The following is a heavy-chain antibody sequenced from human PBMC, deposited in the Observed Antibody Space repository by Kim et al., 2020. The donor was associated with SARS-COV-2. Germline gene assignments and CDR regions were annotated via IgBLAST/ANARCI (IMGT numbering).Heavy chain of an antibody. CDR3: ARLPVRLGELSLFVYYYCYNMGV. CDR1: GGSISSSSYY. D-gene: IGHD3-16*02. V-gene: IGHV4-39*01. J-gene: IGHJ6*02. Sequence: SETLSLTCTVSGGSISSSSYYWGWIRQPPGKGLEWLGTIYYSGSTYYNPSLKSRVTISVDTSKNQFSLKLSSVTAADTAVYYCARLPVRLGELSLFVYYYCYNMGVWGQGTTVTVSS. CDR2: IYYSGST.